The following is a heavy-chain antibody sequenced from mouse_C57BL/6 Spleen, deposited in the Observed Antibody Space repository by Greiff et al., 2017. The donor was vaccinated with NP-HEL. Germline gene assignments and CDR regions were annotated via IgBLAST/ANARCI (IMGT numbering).Heavy chain of an antibody. D-gene: IGHD1-1*01. CDR3: ASSGSYYGTSYRYFAV. CDR2: INPSNGGT. V-gene: IGHV1-53*01. J-gene: IGHJ1*03. CDR1: GYTFTSYW. Sequence: QVQLQQPGTELVKPGASVKLSCKASGYTFTSYWMHWVKQRPGQGLEWIGNINPSNGGTNYNEKFKSKATLTVDKSSSTAYMQLSRLTSESSAVYYCASSGSYYGTSYRYFAVWGTGPTVTVPS.